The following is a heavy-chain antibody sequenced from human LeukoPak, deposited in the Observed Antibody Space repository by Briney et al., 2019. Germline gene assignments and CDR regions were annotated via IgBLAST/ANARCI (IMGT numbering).Heavy chain of an antibody. V-gene: IGHV1-2*06. CDR2: INPNSGGT. CDR3: ARGGPTYGSKYNWFDP. D-gene: IGHD4/OR15-4a*01. J-gene: IGHJ5*02. CDR1: GYTFTGYY. Sequence: ASVKVSCKASGYTFTGYYMHWVRQAPGQGLEWMGRINPNSGGTNYAQKFQGRVTMTRDTSISTAYMELSRLRSDDTAVYYCARGGPTYGSKYNWFDPWGQGTLVTVSS.